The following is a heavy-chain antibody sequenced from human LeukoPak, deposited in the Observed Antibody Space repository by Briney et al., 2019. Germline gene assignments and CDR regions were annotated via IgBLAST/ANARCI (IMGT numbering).Heavy chain of an antibody. D-gene: IGHD5/OR15-5a*01. CDR3: ARDKGLPQAFDI. CDR1: GGSFIGYD. CDR2: INHSGGT. Sequence: SETLSLTCAVYGGSFIGYDWTWIRQPPGKGLEWIGEINHSGGTNYNPSLKSRVTISVDTSKNQFSLKLSSVTAADTAVYFCARDKGLPQAFDIWGQGTMVTVSS. J-gene: IGHJ3*02. V-gene: IGHV4-34*01.